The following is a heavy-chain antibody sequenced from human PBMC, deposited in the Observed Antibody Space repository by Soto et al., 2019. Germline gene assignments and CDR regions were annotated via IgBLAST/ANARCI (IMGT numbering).Heavy chain of an antibody. CDR1: GGTFSSYA. CDR3: ARGDHITMIVVAERYYYYYAMDV. CDR2: IIPIFGTA. D-gene: IGHD3-22*01. V-gene: IGHV1-69*01. Sequence: QVQLVQSGAEVKKPGSSVKVSCKASGGTFSSYAISWVRQAPGQGLEWMGGIIPIFGTANDAQKFQGRVTITADASTSTAYMELSSLRSEDTAVYYCARGDHITMIVVAERYYYYYAMDVWGQGTTVTVSS. J-gene: IGHJ6*02.